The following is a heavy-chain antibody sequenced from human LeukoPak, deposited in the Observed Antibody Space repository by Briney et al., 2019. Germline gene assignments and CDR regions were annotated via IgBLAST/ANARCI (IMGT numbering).Heavy chain of an antibody. CDR1: GGSTSTYY. CDR2: IYYSGTT. D-gene: IGHD1-26*01. Sequence: SETLSLTCTVSGGSTSTYYWSWIRQPPGEGLEWIGSIYYSGTTHSNPSLKSRATISVDTSKNHLSLKVSSVTAADTAVYYCARGASGTLYDALDIWGQGTMVTVSS. J-gene: IGHJ3*02. V-gene: IGHV4-59*01. CDR3: ARGASGTLYDALDI.